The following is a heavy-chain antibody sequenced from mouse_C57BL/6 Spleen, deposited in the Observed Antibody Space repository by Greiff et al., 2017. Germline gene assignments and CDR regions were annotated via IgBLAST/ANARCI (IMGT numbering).Heavy chain of an antibody. D-gene: IGHD1-1*01. V-gene: IGHV1-9*01. CDR2: ILPGSGST. CDR3: ARKGTTVVAEYCDV. CDR1: GYTFTGYW. J-gene: IGHJ1*03. Sequence: QVQLQQSGAELMKPGASVKLSCKATGYTFTGYWIEWVKQRPGHGLEWIGEILPGSGSTNYNEKFKGKATFTADTSSNTAYMQLSILTTEDSAIYDGARKGTTVVAEYCDVWGTGTTVTVSS.